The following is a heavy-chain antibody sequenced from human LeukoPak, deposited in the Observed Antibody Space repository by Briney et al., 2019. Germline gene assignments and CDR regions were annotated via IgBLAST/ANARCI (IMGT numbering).Heavy chain of an antibody. J-gene: IGHJ4*02. V-gene: IGHV3-21*01. CDR3: ARTDYYDKSIDY. D-gene: IGHD3-22*01. CDR1: GFTFSSYS. CDR2: ISTGSSFI. Sequence: MAGGSLRLSCAASGFTFSSYSMNWVRQAPGKGLEWVSSISTGSSFIYYADSEKGRFTISRDIAKNSLYLQMNSLRAEDTAVYYCARTDYYDKSIDYWGQGTLVTVSS.